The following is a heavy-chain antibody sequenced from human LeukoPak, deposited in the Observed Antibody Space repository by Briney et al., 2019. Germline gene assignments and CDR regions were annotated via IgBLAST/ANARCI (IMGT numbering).Heavy chain of an antibody. Sequence: GGSLRLSCAASGFTFSSYWMHWVRQAPGKGLVWVSRINSDGSRTSYADSVKGRFTISRDNAKNTLYLQMNSLRVEDTAVYYCARDHITGSRDGYYGMDVWGQGTTVTVSS. CDR2: INSDGSRT. J-gene: IGHJ6*02. CDR1: GFTFSSYW. V-gene: IGHV3-74*01. CDR3: ARDHITGSRDGYYGMDV. D-gene: IGHD1-26*01.